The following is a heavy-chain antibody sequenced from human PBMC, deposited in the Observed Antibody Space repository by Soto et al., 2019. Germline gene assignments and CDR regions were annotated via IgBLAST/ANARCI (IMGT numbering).Heavy chain of an antibody. CDR2: VSSSSIYI. D-gene: IGHD4-17*01. CDR3: ARDSTGLRVGYYGMDV. Sequence: EVQLVESGGGLVTPGGSLRLSCAASAFTFSSYSMNWVRQAPGKGLEWVSSVSSSSIYIYYADSVKGRFTISRDNAKNSLYLQMNSLRADDTAVYYCARDSTGLRVGYYGMDVWGQGTTVTVSS. J-gene: IGHJ6*02. V-gene: IGHV3-21*06. CDR1: AFTFSSYS.